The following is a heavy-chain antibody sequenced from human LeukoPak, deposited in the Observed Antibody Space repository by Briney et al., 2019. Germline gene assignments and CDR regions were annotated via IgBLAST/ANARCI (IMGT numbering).Heavy chain of an antibody. D-gene: IGHD2-21*01. CDR2: IYHSGST. CDR3: ARAGVLWWRSELLPLYYYGMDV. V-gene: IGHV4-4*02. CDR1: GGSISSSNW. Sequence: SETLSLTCAVSGGSISSSNWWSWVRQPPGKGLEWIGEIYHSGSTNYNPSLKSRVTISVDKSKNQFSLKLSSVTAADTAVYYCARAGVLWWRSELLPLYYYGMDVWGQGTTVTVSS. J-gene: IGHJ6*02.